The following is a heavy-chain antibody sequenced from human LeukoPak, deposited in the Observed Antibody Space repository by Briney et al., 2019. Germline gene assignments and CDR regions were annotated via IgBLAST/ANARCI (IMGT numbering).Heavy chain of an antibody. J-gene: IGHJ4*02. CDR1: GYSFTSYW. CDR3: ARRFGSGWYFSSDGFDY. CDR2: IYPGDSDT. Sequence: GGSLKISCKGSGYSFTSYWIGWVRQMPGKGLEWMGIIYPGDSDTRYSPSFQGQVTISADKSISTAYLQWSSLKASDTAMYYCARRFGSGWYFSSDGFDYWGQGTLVTVSS. V-gene: IGHV5-51*01. D-gene: IGHD6-19*01.